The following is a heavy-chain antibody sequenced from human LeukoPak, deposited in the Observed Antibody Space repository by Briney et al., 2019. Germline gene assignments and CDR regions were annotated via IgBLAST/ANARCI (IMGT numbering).Heavy chain of an antibody. Sequence: SETLSRTCAVYGGSFSGYYWSWIRQPPGKGLEWIGEINHSGSTNYNPSLKSRVTISVDTSKNQFSLKLSSVTAADTAVYYCARGAITMVRGVPYYYYYYYMDVWGKGTTVTVSS. V-gene: IGHV4-34*01. CDR1: GGSFSGYY. CDR2: INHSGST. CDR3: ARGAITMVRGVPYYYYYYYMDV. D-gene: IGHD3-10*01. J-gene: IGHJ6*03.